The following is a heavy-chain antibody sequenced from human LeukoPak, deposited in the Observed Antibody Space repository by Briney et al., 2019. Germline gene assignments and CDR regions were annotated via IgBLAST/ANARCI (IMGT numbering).Heavy chain of an antibody. CDR2: IYSGDRT. CDR1: GLSVRGSF. Sequence: GGSLRLSCVASGLSVRGSFMSWVRQAPGKGLEWVSVIYSGDRTYYADSVKGRFTISRDTSKNTLYLQMNNLRADDTAMYYCTRDLTGTTWSENDYWGQGTLVTTSS. CDR3: TRDLTGTTWSENDY. V-gene: IGHV3-53*01. D-gene: IGHD6-13*01. J-gene: IGHJ4*02.